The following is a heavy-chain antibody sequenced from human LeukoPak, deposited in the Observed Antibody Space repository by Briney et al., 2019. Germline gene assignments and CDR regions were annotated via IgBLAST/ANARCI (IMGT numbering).Heavy chain of an antibody. CDR3: ARRGPYFYGDYVG. J-gene: IGHJ4*02. V-gene: IGHV4-34*01. D-gene: IGHD4-17*01. CDR2: INHSGST. Sequence: SETLSLTCAVYGGSFSGYYWSWIRQPPGKGLEWIGEINHSGSTNYNPSLKSRVTISVDTSKNQFSLKLSSVTAADTAVYYCARRGPYFYGDYVGWGQGTLVTVSS. CDR1: GGSFSGYY.